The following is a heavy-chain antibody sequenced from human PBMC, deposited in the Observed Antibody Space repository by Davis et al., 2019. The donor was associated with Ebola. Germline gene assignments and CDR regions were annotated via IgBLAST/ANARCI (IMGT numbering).Heavy chain of an antibody. Sequence: PGGSLRLSCAASGFTVSSNYMSWVRQAPGKGLEWVSVIYSGGSTYYADSVKGRFTISRDNSKNTLYLQMNSLRAEDTAVYYCAGDGKDDFWSPDYWGQGTLVTVSS. CDR1: GFTVSSNY. D-gene: IGHD3-3*01. CDR2: IYSGGST. J-gene: IGHJ4*02. V-gene: IGHV3-66*01. CDR3: AGDGKDDFWSPDY.